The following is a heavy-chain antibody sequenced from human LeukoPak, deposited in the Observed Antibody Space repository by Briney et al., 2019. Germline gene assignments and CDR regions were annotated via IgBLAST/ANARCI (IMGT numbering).Heavy chain of an antibody. J-gene: IGHJ4*02. Sequence: PSQTLSLTCTVSGGSISSGGYYWSWIRQHPGKGLEWIGNIYYSGSTYYNPSLKSRVTISVDTSKNQFSLKLRSVTAADTAVYYCRRDKHNYGLLDYWGQGTLVTVSS. D-gene: IGHD5-18*01. CDR3: RRDKHNYGLLDY. V-gene: IGHV4-31*03. CDR2: IYYSGST. CDR1: GGSISSGGYY.